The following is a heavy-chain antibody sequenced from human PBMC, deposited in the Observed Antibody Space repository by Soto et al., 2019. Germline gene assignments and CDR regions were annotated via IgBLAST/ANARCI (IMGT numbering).Heavy chain of an antibody. CDR1: WKTFPNYA. V-gene: IGHV1-3*01. D-gene: IGHD6-13*01. CDR2: INAANGNR. J-gene: IGHJ3*02. CDR3: AIDGLGQQLEAFDI. Sequence: SVKVSCKAFWKTFPNYALEWVPPAPGQRLEWMGWINAANGNRKYSQKFQGRVTITADKSTSTAYMELSSLRSEDTAVYYCAIDGLGQQLEAFDIWGQGTMVTVSS.